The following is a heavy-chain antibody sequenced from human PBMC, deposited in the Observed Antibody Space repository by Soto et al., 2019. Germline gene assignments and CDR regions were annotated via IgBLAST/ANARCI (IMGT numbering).Heavy chain of an antibody. V-gene: IGHV3-23*01. D-gene: IGHD4-17*01. CDR3: ARGTYGDYDF. CDR2: LSAGGTSA. J-gene: IGHJ4*02. Sequence: EVQLLESGGDLVQPGGSLRLSCAASGFTFSNYAMSWVRQAPGKGLEWVSALSAGGTSAYYTVSVEGRFTISRDNSKNILYLQMNSLKAEDTAVYYCARGTYGDYDFWGQGTLVTVSS. CDR1: GFTFSNYA.